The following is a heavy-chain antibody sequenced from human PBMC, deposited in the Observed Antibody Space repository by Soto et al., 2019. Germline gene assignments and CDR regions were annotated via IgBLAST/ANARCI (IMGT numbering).Heavy chain of an antibody. CDR2: VYYSGST. CDR1: GDSISTYY. J-gene: IGHJ4*01. Sequence: SETLSLTCDVSGDSISTYYWSWIRQPPGKGLEWIGYVYYSGSTLYNPSLESRVTMSIDMSKKQVSLKLTSVIAADTAVYYCARTRMIESWIDYWGHGTLVTVSS. D-gene: IGHD2-21*01. CDR3: ARTRMIESWIDY. V-gene: IGHV4-59*01.